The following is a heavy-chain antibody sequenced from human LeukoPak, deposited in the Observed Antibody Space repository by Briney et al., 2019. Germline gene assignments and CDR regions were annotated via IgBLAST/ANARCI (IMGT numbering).Heavy chain of an antibody. CDR3: ARDRLDGWFDP. D-gene: IGHD5-24*01. CDR2: IYYSGST. V-gene: IGHV4-59*11. J-gene: IGHJ5*02. Sequence: SETLSLTCTVSGGSISSHYWSWIRQPPGKGLEWIGYIYYSGSTNYNPSLKSRVTISVDTSKNQFSLKLSSVTAADTAVYYCARDRLDGWFDPWGQGTLVTVPS. CDR1: GGSISSHY.